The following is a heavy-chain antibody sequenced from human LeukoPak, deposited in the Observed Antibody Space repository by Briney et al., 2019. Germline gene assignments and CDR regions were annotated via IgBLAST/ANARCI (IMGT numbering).Heavy chain of an antibody. J-gene: IGHJ3*02. D-gene: IGHD3-22*01. CDR1: GGTFSSYA. Sequence: SVKVSRKASGGTFSSYAISWVRQAPGQGLEWMGRIIPIFGTANYAQKFQGRVTITTDESTSTAYMELSSLRSEDTAVYYCARAIMSYYDSSGRDAFDIWGQGTMVTVSS. CDR3: ARAIMSYYDSSGRDAFDI. V-gene: IGHV1-69*05. CDR2: IIPIFGTA.